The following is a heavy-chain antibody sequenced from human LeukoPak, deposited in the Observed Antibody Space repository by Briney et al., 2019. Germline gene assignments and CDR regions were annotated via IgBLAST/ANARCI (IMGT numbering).Heavy chain of an antibody. CDR1: GFTFGDYG. J-gene: IGHJ4*01. D-gene: IGHD4-23*01. Sequence: GGCLRLACTASGFTFGDYGMSWVRQAPGKGLQWVGFIRSKAYGGTTEYAASVKGRFTISRDDSKSIAYLQRNSLKTEGTAVYYCTRFTVVTPTDYWGHRTLVTVSS. V-gene: IGHV3-49*04. CDR3: TRFTVVTPTDY. CDR2: IRSKAYGGTT.